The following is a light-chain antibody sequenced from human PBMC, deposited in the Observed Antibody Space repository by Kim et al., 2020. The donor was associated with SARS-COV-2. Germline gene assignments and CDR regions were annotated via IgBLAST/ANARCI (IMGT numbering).Light chain of an antibody. J-gene: IGKJ4*01. V-gene: IGKV1-39*01. Sequence: EAVGDRVTITWRASQSISNYLNWYQQKTRKAPKLLIYAASRLQSGVPSRFSGSGSGTHFTLTISSLQPEDFATYYCQQSYITPLTFGGGTKVDIK. CDR2: AAS. CDR3: QQSYITPLT. CDR1: QSISNY.